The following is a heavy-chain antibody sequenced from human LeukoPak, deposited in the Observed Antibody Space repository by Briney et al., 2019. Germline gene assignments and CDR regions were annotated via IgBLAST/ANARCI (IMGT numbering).Heavy chain of an antibody. CDR2: IRSKAYGGAT. V-gene: IGHV3-49*04. J-gene: IGHJ4*02. Sequence: GGSLRLSCKSSGSTFGDYSMTWVRQAPGKGLEWVGFIRSKAYGGATEYAASVKGRFTISRDDFKSIAYLQMNSLKTEDTAVYHCASRSGRQWLPYFDYWGQGTLVTVSS. CDR1: GSTFGDYS. D-gene: IGHD1-26*01. CDR3: ASRSGRQWLPYFDY.